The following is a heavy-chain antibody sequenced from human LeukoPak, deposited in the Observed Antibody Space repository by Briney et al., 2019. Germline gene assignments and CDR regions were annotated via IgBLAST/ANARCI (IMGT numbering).Heavy chain of an antibody. CDR1: GYTFTSYA. D-gene: IGHD2-2*01. Sequence: GASVNVSCKASGYTFTSYAMNWVRQAPGQGLEWMGWINTNTGNPTYAQGFTGRFVFSLDTSVSTAYLQISSLKAEDTAVYYCAREDQYCSSTSCYINWFDPWGQGTLVTVSS. J-gene: IGHJ5*02. CDR2: INTNTGNP. V-gene: IGHV7-4-1*02. CDR3: AREDQYCSSTSCYINWFDP.